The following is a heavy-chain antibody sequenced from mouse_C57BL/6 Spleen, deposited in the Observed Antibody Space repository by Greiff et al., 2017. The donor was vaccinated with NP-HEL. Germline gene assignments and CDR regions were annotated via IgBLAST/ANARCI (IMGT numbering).Heavy chain of an antibody. Sequence: VKLMESGPELVKPGASVKISCKASGYAFSSSWMNWVKQRPGKGLEWIGRFYPGDGDTNYNGKFKGKATLTADKSSSTAYMQLSSRTSEVSAVYCCARTHYYGSSYGYFDVWGTGTTVTVSS. D-gene: IGHD1-1*01. CDR3: ARTHYYGSSYGYFDV. CDR2: FYPGDGDT. CDR1: GYAFSSSW. J-gene: IGHJ1*03. V-gene: IGHV1-82*01.